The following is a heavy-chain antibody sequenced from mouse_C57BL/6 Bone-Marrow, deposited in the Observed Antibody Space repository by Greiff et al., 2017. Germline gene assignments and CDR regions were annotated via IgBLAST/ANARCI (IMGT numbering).Heavy chain of an antibody. V-gene: IGHV1-82*01. CDR1: GYAFSSSW. J-gene: IGHJ4*01. CDR2: IYPGDGDT. Sequence: QVQLQQSGPELVKPGASVKISCKASGYAFSSSWMNWVKQRPGQGLEWIGRIYPGDGDTNYNGKFKGKATLTADTSSSTAYMQLSSLTSEDSAVYCCARCYDSSWAMDYWGQGTPVTVSS. D-gene: IGHD1-1*01. CDR3: ARCYDSSWAMDY.